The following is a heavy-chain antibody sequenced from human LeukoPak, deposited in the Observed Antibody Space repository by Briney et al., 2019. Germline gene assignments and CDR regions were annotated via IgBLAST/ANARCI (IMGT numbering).Heavy chain of an antibody. CDR2: INPSGGST. V-gene: IGHV1-46*01. CDR3: ARDYLMRDSSGYSFYFDY. J-gene: IGHJ4*02. CDR1: GYTFTSYY. D-gene: IGHD3-22*01. Sequence: ASVKVSCKASGYTFTSYYMHWVRQAPGQGLEWMGIINPSGGSTSYAQKFQGRVTMTRDTSTSTVYVELSSLRSEDTAVYYCARDYLMRDSSGYSFYFDYWGQGTLVTVSS.